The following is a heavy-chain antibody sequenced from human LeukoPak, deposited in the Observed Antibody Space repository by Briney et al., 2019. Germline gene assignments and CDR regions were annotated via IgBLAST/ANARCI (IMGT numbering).Heavy chain of an antibody. CDR1: GGSISSYY. D-gene: IGHD1-1*01. Sequence: SETLSLTCTVSGGSISSYYWSWIRQPPGKGLEWIGYIYYSGSTNYNPSLKSRVTISVDTSKNQFPLKLSSVTAADTAVYYCARKAPGTTSGYWYFDLWGRGTLVTVSS. V-gene: IGHV4-59*01. CDR3: ARKAPGTTSGYWYFDL. CDR2: IYYSGST. J-gene: IGHJ2*01.